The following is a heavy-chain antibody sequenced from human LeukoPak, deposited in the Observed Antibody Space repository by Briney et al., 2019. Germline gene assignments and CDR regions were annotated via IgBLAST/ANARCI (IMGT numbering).Heavy chain of an antibody. CDR3: ARATVVVILDY. CDR1: GFTFKRYA. CDR2: ISFDGSNK. D-gene: IGHD3-22*01. Sequence: PGGSLRLSCAASGFTFKRYAMHWVRQAPGKGLEWVAVISFDGSNKYYADSVKGRFTISRDNSKNTLYLQMNSLRAEDTAVYYCARATVVVILDYWGQGTLVTVSS. V-gene: IGHV3-30*04. J-gene: IGHJ4*02.